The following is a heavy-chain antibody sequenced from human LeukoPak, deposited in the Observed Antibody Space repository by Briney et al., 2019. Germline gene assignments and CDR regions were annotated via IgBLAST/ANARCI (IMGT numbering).Heavy chain of an antibody. V-gene: IGHV1-2*02. Sequence: ASMKVSCKASGYTFTGYYSHWVRQAPGQGLEWMGWINPNSGDTNYAQRFQGRVTMTRDTSINTAYMELSRLRSDDTAVYYCASQGDYYDSSGYQSYFDYWGQGTLVTVSS. J-gene: IGHJ4*02. CDR1: GYTFTGYY. D-gene: IGHD3-22*01. CDR3: ASQGDYYDSSGYQSYFDY. CDR2: INPNSGDT.